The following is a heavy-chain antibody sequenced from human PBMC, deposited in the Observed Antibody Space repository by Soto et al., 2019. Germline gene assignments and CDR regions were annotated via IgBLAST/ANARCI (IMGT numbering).Heavy chain of an antibody. CDR1: GFTFSSYA. CDR2: ISYDGSNK. J-gene: IGHJ5*02. Sequence: PGGSLRLSCAASGFTFSSYAMHWVRQAPGKGLEWVAVISYDGSNKYYADSAKGRFTISRDNSKNTLYLQMNSLRAEDTAVYYCARDRGRGRFDPWGQGTLVTVSS. V-gene: IGHV3-30-3*01. CDR3: ARDRGRGRFDP. D-gene: IGHD3-16*01.